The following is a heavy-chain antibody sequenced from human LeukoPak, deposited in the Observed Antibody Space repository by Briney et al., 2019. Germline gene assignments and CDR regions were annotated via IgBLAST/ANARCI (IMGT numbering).Heavy chain of an antibody. J-gene: IGHJ4*02. D-gene: IGHD3-9*01. V-gene: IGHV3-9*01. Sequence: GRSLRLSCAASGFTFDDYAMHWVRQAPGKGLEWVSGISWNSGSIGYADSVKGRFTISRDNAKNSLYLQMNSLRAEDTALYYCAKSRYDILTFLDYWGQGTLVTVSS. CDR2: ISWNSGSI. CDR1: GFTFDDYA. CDR3: AKSRYDILTFLDY.